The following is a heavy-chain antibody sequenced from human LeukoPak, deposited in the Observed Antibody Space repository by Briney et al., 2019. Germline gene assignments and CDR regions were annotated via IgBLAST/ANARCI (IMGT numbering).Heavy chain of an antibody. V-gene: IGHV3-15*01. D-gene: IGHD3-10*01. J-gene: IGHJ4*02. Sequence: GGSLRLSCAASGFTFSSYAMSWVRQAPGKGLEWVGRIKREVDGGTTDYAAPVKDRIVISRDDSENTLYLHLNSVKTEDTGVYYCGTDPPGKYWGQGTLVTVSS. CDR3: GTDPPGKY. CDR2: IKREVDGGTT. CDR1: GFTFSSYA.